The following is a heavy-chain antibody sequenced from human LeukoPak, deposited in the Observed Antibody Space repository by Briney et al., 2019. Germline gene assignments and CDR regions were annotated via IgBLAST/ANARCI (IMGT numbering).Heavy chain of an antibody. V-gene: IGHV1-8*01. CDR2: MNPNSGNT. CDR1: GYTFTSYD. J-gene: IGHJ5*02. D-gene: IGHD1-14*01. CDR3: ARGRIRTASQHEFLISRDP. Sequence: GASVKVSCKASGYTFTSYDINWVRQATGQGLEWMGWMNPNSGNTGYAQKFQGRVTMTRNTSISTAYMELSSLRSEDTAVYYCARGRIRTASQHEFLISRDPCGQGSLVTDCS.